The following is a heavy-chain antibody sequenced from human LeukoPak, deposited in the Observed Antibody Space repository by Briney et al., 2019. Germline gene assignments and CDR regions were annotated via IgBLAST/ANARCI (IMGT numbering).Heavy chain of an antibody. CDR3: VREREGSNSAH. J-gene: IGHJ4*02. CDR2: IYSDGNT. CDR1: GFTLSNSR. D-gene: IGHD1-26*01. V-gene: IGHV3-53*01. Sequence: GGSLRHACAASGFTLSNSRLSWVRQAPGMGLEWVSTIYSDGNTYYPDSVKGRFTISRDGSKNPLYLQLNSLRTEETAIYYCVREREGSNSAHWGQGTLVTVSS.